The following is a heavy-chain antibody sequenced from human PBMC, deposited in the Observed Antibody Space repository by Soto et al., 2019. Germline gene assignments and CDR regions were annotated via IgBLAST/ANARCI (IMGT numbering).Heavy chain of an antibody. V-gene: IGHV4-34*01. CDR1: GGSFSGYY. Sequence: XETLSLPCAVYGGSFSGYYWSWIRQPPGKGLEWIGEINHSGSTNYNPSLKSRVTISVDTSKNQFSLKLSSVTAEDTAVYYCARGGYCSGGSCQYYYGMDVWGQGTTVTVSS. J-gene: IGHJ6*02. CDR3: ARGGYCSGGSCQYYYGMDV. CDR2: INHSGST. D-gene: IGHD2-15*01.